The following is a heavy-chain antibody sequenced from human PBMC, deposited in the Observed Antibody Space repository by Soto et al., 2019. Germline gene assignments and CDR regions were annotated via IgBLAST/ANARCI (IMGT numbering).Heavy chain of an antibody. CDR3: AKDPDGDYLLGYFDY. CDR1: GFIFSNYA. Sequence: EVQLLESGGGLVQPGGSLRLSCAASGFIFSNYAMSWVRQAPGKGLEWVSDISGSGGSTYYADSVKGRFTISRDNSKNTLYLQMNILRAEDTAVYYCAKDPDGDYLLGYFDYWGQGTLVTVSS. CDR2: ISGSGGST. J-gene: IGHJ4*02. D-gene: IGHD4-17*01. V-gene: IGHV3-23*01.